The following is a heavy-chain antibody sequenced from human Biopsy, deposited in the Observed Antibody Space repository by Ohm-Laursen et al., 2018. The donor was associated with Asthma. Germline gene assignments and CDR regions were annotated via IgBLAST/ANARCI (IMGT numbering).Heavy chain of an antibody. J-gene: IGHJ6*02. Sequence: VSVKVSCKTSGYTFNSAGITWVRQAPGQGLEWMGWISVYNGNTKVAQKLQDRVTMITDTSTSTACMELRSLRSDDTAVYFCARAVDYSHYYGIDVWGQGTTVTVS. D-gene: IGHD3-10*01. CDR2: ISVYNGNT. CDR3: ARAVDYSHYYGIDV. CDR1: GYTFNSAG. V-gene: IGHV1-18*01.